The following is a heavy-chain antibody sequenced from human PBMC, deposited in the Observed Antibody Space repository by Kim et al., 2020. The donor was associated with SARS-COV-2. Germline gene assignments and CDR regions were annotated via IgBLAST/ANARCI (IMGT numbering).Heavy chain of an antibody. Sequence: SLKVRVTISVDQSKNQFSLKRSSVTAADTAVYYCARAPTIFGVVIQSFDYWGQGTLVTVSS. D-gene: IGHD3-3*01. CDR3: ARAPTIFGVVIQSFDY. V-gene: IGHV4-31*02. J-gene: IGHJ4*02.